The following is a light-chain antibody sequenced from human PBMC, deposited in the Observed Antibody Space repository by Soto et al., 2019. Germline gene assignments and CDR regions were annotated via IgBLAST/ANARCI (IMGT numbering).Light chain of an antibody. V-gene: IGLV2-14*01. CDR1: SSDVGGYNY. Sequence: QSVLTQPASMSGSPGQSITISCTGTSSDVGGYNYVSWYQQHPGKAPKLMIYDVSNRPSGVSNRFSGSKSGNTASLTISGLLAEDEADYYCRSYTSISTLDVFGTGTKVTVL. CDR3: RSYTSISTLDV. J-gene: IGLJ1*01. CDR2: DVS.